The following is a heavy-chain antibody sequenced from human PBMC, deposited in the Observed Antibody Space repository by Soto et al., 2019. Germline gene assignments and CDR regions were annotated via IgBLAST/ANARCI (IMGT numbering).Heavy chain of an antibody. CDR2: ISGSGGST. V-gene: IGHV3-23*01. J-gene: IGHJ4*02. Sequence: GESLKISCAASGFTFSSYAMSWVRQAPGKGPEWVSAISGSGGSTYYADSVKGRFTISRDNSKNTLYLQMNSLRAEDTAVYYCAKDGGIVVVPAATFWGQGTLVTVSS. D-gene: IGHD2-2*01. CDR3: AKDGGIVVVPAATF. CDR1: GFTFSSYA.